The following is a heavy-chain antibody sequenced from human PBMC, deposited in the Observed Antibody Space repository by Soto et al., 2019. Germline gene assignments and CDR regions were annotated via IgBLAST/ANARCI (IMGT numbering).Heavy chain of an antibody. Sequence: SETLSLTCTVSGGSISSYYWSWIRQPPGKGLEWIGYIYYSGSTNYNPSLKSRVTISVDTSKNQFSLKLSSVTAADTAVYYCARGFLGYCSSTSCYSVYYYYYMDVWGKGTTVTVSS. D-gene: IGHD2-2*01. CDR3: ARGFLGYCSSTSCYSVYYYYYMDV. CDR1: GGSISSYY. J-gene: IGHJ6*03. V-gene: IGHV4-59*08. CDR2: IYYSGST.